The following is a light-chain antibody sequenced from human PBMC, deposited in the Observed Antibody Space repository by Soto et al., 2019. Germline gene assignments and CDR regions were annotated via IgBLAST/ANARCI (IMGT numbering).Light chain of an antibody. Sequence: DILMTQSPSSLSSSLLDRFTITFLSSQRISTYLNWYHHKPGKAPNLLIWDASTLQSGVPSRFSGSGSGTDFTLTISSLQVEDSATYYCQQTYTPPRTFGQGTKVDIK. CDR2: DAS. CDR3: QQTYTPPRT. CDR1: QRISTY. V-gene: IGKV1-39*01. J-gene: IGKJ1*01.